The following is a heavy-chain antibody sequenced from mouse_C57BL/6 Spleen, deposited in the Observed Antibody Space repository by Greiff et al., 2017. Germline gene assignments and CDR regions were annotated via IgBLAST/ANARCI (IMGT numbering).Heavy chain of an antibody. J-gene: IGHJ3*01. Sequence: EVKLMESGAELVRPGASVKLSCTASGFNIKDDYMHWVKQRPEQGLEWIGWIDPENGDTEYASKFQGKATITADTSSNTAYLQLRSLTSVDTAFCYCTRIYSNYGRFAYWGQGTLVTVSA. CDR3: TRIYSNYGRFAY. D-gene: IGHD2-5*01. V-gene: IGHV14-4*01. CDR2: IDPENGDT. CDR1: GFNIKDDY.